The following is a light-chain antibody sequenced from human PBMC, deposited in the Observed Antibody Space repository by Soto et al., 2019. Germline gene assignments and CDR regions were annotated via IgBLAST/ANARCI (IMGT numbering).Light chain of an antibody. CDR3: QQYNNWPLT. V-gene: IGKV3-20*01. CDR1: QTVAGNY. Sequence: EIVLTQSPGTLSLSPGERATLSCRASQTVAGNYLGWYQQKPGQAPRLLVYGASTRATGIPDRFSGSGSGTDFTLTISRLEPEDFAVYYCQQYNNWPLTFGGGTKVDIK. CDR2: GAS. J-gene: IGKJ4*01.